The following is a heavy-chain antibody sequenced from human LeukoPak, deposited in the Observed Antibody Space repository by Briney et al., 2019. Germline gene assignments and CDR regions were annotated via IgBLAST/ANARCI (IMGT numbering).Heavy chain of an antibody. D-gene: IGHD3-3*01. V-gene: IGHV4-34*01. CDR3: ARSPYYDFWSGYYTGYYYGMDV. CDR2: INHSGST. J-gene: IGHJ6*02. Sequence: SETPSLTRAVYRGSFSGYYWSWIRQPPGTGLEWIGEINHSGSTNYNPSLKSRVTISVDTSKNQFSLKLSSVSAADTAVYYCARSPYYDFWSGYYTGYYYGMDVWGQGTTVTVSS. CDR1: RGSFSGYY.